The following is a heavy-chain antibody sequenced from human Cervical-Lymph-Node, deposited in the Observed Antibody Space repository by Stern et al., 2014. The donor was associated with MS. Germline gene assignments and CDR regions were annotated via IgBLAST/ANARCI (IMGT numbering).Heavy chain of an antibody. CDR2: ILPMFGTT. CDR1: GGTFSDV. J-gene: IGHJ4*02. CDR3: ATTFH. V-gene: IGHV1-69*01. D-gene: IGHD3-16*01. Sequence: VQLVQSGPEVKKPGSSVKLSCKASGGTFSDVINWVRQAPGQGLDWMGAILPMFGTTNYAQKFQGRVKITADESMTTGYMELTSLTSEGTALYYCATTFHWGQGTLITVSS.